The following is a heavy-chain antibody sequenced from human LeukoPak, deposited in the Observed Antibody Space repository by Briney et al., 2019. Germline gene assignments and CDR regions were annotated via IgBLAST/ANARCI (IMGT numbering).Heavy chain of an antibody. CDR3: ARVSCTNGVCYGFDF. J-gene: IGHJ4*02. Sequence: PGGSLRLSCAASGFTFSRYWISWVRQAPGKGLEWVANIKQDGSEKYYVDSVKGRFTISRDNAKNSLFLQMNSLRGEDTAVYYCARVSCTNGVCYGFDFWGQGTLLTVSS. V-gene: IGHV3-7*01. CDR1: GFTFSRYW. CDR2: IKQDGSEK. D-gene: IGHD2-8*01.